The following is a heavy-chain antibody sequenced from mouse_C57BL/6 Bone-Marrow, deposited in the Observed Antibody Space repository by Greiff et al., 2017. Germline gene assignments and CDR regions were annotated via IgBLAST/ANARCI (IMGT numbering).Heavy chain of an antibody. CDR3: ARGDYNYEGAWFAY. CDR2: ISSGSSTI. CDR1: GFTFSDYG. J-gene: IGHJ3*01. Sequence: EVKLMESGGGLVKPGGSLKLSCAASGFTFSDYGMHWVRQAPEKGLEWVAYISSGSSTIYYAVTVKGRFPISRDNAKNTRFLQMTSLRSEDTAMYYCARGDYNYEGAWFAYWGQGTLVTVSA. V-gene: IGHV5-17*01. D-gene: IGHD2-12*01.